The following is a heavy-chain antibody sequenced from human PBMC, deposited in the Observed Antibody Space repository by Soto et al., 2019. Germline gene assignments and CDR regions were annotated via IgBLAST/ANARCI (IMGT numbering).Heavy chain of an antibody. J-gene: IGHJ3*02. D-gene: IGHD2-15*01. CDR1: GGSISSSSYY. V-gene: IGHV4-39*01. Sequence: SETLSLTCTVSGGSISSSSYYWGWIRQPPGKGLEWIGGIYYSGSTYYNPSLKSRVTISVDTSKNQFSLKLSSVTAADTAVYYCGSGYCSGGSCYPDAFDIWGQGTMVTVSS. CDR3: GSGYCSGGSCYPDAFDI. CDR2: IYYSGST.